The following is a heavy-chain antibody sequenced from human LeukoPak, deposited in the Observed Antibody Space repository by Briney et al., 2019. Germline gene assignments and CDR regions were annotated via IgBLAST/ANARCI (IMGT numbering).Heavy chain of an antibody. CDR3: ARVSVSGGPDCYDSSGYYP. CDR1: GYTFTSNY. CDR2: IYPRDGST. D-gene: IGHD3-22*01. Sequence: ASVKVSCKASGYTFTSNYIHWVRQAPGQGLEWMGMIYPRDGSTSYAQKFQGRVTVTRDTSTSTVHMELSGLRSEDTAVYYCARVSVSGGPDCYDSSGYYPWGQGTLVTVSS. V-gene: IGHV1-46*01. J-gene: IGHJ5*02.